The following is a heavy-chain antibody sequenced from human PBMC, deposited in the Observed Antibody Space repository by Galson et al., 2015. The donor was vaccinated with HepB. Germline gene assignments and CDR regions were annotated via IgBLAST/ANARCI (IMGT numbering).Heavy chain of an antibody. J-gene: IGHJ4*02. V-gene: IGHV3-53*01. Sequence: SLRLSCAASGFTVSSNYMSWVRQAPGKGLEWVSVIYSGGSTYYADSVKGRFTISRGNSKNTLYLQMNSLRAEDTAVYYCARSAVATIGGDYFDYWGQGTLVTVSS. CDR3: ARSAVATIGGDYFDY. D-gene: IGHD5-12*01. CDR1: GFTVSSNY. CDR2: IYSGGST.